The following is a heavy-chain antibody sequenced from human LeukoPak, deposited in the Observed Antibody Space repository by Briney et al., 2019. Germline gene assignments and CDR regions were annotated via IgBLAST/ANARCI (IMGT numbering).Heavy chain of an antibody. CDR2: IYSTVNT. Sequence: SETLSLTCTVSGGSISSYSWSWIRQPAGKGLEWIGRIYSTVNTNYKPSLKSRVTMSVDTSKNQFSLKLSSVTAADTAVYYCATDPSSSLWFDPWGQGTLVTVSS. CDR1: GGSISSYS. D-gene: IGHD6-13*01. V-gene: IGHV4-4*07. CDR3: ATDPSSSLWFDP. J-gene: IGHJ5*02.